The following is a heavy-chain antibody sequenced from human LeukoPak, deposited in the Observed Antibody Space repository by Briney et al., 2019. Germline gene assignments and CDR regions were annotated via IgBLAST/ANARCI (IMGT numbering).Heavy chain of an antibody. CDR2: INPNSGGT. Sequence: ASVKVSCKASGYTFTGDYIHWVRQAPGQGLGWRGWINPNSGGTDYAQKFQGRVTMTRDTSISTAYMELSRLRSDDSAMYYCARRSSAGGSSPFDYWGQGTLLTVSS. CDR3: ARRSSAGGSSPFDY. J-gene: IGHJ4*02. D-gene: IGHD2-15*01. CDR1: GYTFTGDY. V-gene: IGHV1-2*02.